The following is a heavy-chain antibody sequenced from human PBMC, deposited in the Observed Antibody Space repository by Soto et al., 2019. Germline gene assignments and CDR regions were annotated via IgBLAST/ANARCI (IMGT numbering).Heavy chain of an antibody. Sequence: GGCLRLSCAASGFTFSSYGMHWVRQAPGKGLEWVAVISYDGSNKYYADSVKGRFTISRDNSKNTLYLQMNSLRAEDTAVYYCAKELSDGRDGYNPPLVYWGQGTLLTVSS. CDR1: GFTFSSYG. CDR3: AKELSDGRDGYNPPLVY. V-gene: IGHV3-30*18. CDR2: ISYDGSNK. D-gene: IGHD5-12*01. J-gene: IGHJ4*02.